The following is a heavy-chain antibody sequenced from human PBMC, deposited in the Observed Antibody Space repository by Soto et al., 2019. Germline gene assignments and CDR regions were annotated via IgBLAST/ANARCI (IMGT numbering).Heavy chain of an antibody. CDR3: ARKILGSTTRPNYWYFEL. CDR2: ISGGGDAA. Sequence: EVQVLESGGGLVQPGGSLRLSCAGSGFTFINYAMNWVRQAPGKGLEWVSSISGGGDAAFFPDSVRGRFTISRDNSNTTVTLQMTSLGVDDTAVYYCARKILGSTTRPNYWYFELWGRGTLVTVSS. V-gene: IGHV3-23*01. J-gene: IGHJ2*01. CDR1: GFTFINYA. D-gene: IGHD7-27*01.